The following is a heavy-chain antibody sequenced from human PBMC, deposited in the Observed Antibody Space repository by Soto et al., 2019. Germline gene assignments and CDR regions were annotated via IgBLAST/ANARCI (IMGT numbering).Heavy chain of an antibody. V-gene: IGHV3-7*01. J-gene: IGHJ6*03. CDR1: GFTFSSYW. CDR3: ARDLRYCRGTHCYPNMDL. D-gene: IGHD2-2*01. CDR2: IKQDGSEK. Sequence: EVQLEESGGGLVQPGGFLRLSCAVSGFTFSSYWMSWVRQTPGKGLEWVANIKQDGSEKYYVDSVKGRFTTSRDNANNPLYLEMGSLRAEDTAVYYCARDLRYCRGTHCYPNMDLWGIGTTVTVSS.